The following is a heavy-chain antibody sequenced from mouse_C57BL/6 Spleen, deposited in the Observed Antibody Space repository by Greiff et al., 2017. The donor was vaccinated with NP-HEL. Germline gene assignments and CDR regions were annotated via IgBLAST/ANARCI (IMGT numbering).Heavy chain of an antibody. CDR2: IDPNSGGT. CDR3: AREGDDGSSDEYAMDY. CDR1: GYTFTSYW. V-gene: IGHV1-72*01. J-gene: IGHJ4*01. D-gene: IGHD1-1*01. Sequence: QVQLQQPGAELVKPGASVTLSCKASGYTFTSYWMHWVKQRPGRGLEWIGRIDPNSGGTTYIEKFKSKATLTVDKPSSTAYMQLSSLTSDDSAVYYCAREGDDGSSDEYAMDYWGQGTSVTGSS.